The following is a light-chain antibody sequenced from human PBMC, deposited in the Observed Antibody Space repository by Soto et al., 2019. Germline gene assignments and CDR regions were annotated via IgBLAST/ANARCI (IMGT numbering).Light chain of an antibody. CDR1: QGISTW. J-gene: IGKJ3*01. CDR3: QQANSFPFT. CDR2: GAS. V-gene: IGKV1-12*01. Sequence: DIQMTQSPSSVSASVGDRLTITCRASQGISTWLAWYQQKPGKAPKLLIFGASSLQSGVPSRFSGSGAGTEFTLTISSLQPEDSATYYCQQANSFPFTFGPGTKVDIK.